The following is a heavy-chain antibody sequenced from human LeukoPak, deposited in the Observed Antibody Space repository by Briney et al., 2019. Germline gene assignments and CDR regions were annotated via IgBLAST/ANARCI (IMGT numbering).Heavy chain of an antibody. CDR2: IYHSGTT. J-gene: IGHJ4*02. D-gene: IGHD2-8*01. V-gene: IGHV4-59*12. CDR3: ARDPDRNGLNFDY. CDR1: GGSISIYY. Sequence: SETLSLTCTVSGGSISIYYWSWIRQPPGKGLEWIGEIYHSGTTRYNPSLKSRVIISVDKSKKQFSLKLNSVTAADTAAYYCARDPDRNGLNFDYWGPGTLVTVSS.